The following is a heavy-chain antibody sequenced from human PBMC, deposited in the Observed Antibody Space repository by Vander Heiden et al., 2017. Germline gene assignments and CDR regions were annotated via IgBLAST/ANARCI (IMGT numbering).Heavy chain of an antibody. CDR3: ARERVASGTGWFDS. CDR2: ISSTSSFI. CDR1: GFSFNTYT. D-gene: IGHD6-13*01. Sequence: EVQLVASGGGLVTPGGPLRLSCAEAGFSFNTYTMHWVRQAPGKGLEWVSYISSTSSFIHYADSVKGRFTISRDNAKNSLYLQMNSLRAEDTAVYYCARERVASGTGWFDSWGQGTLVTVSS. J-gene: IGHJ5*01. V-gene: IGHV3-21*01.